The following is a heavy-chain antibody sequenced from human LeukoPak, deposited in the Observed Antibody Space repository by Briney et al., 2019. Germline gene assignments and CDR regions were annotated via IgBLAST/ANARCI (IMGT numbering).Heavy chain of an antibody. CDR1: GFTFINYG. CDR3: AKVSGFYFDY. D-gene: IGHD3-10*01. Sequence: GGSLRLSCAASGFTFINYGMHWVRQAPGKGLEWVAFIRYDRSNQYYADSVKCRFTISRDNSKNTVYLQMNSLRAEDTAAYYCAKVSGFYFDYWGQGTLVTVSS. V-gene: IGHV3-30*02. J-gene: IGHJ4*02. CDR2: IRYDRSNQ.